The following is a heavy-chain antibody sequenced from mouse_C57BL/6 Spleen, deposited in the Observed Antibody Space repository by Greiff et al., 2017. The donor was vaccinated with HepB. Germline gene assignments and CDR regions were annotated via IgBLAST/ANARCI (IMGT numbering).Heavy chain of an antibody. V-gene: IGHV14-3*01. D-gene: IGHD2-4*01. CDR2: IDPANGNT. Sequence: EVMLVESVAELVRPGASVKLSCTASGFNIKNTYMHWVKQRPEQGLEWIGRIDPANGNTKYAPKFQGKATITADTSSNTAYLQLSSLTSEDTAIYYCARDDYDGNYAMDYWGQGTSVTVSS. CDR1: GFNIKNTY. J-gene: IGHJ4*01. CDR3: ARDDYDGNYAMDY.